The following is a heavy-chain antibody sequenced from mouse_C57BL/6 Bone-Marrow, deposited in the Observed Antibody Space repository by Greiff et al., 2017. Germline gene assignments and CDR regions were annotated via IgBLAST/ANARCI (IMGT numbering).Heavy chain of an antibody. CDR1: GYTFTSYG. V-gene: IGHV1-81*01. Sequence: QVQLQQSGAELARPGASVKLSCKASGYTFTSYGISWVKQRTGQGLEWIGEIYPRSGNTYYNEKFKGKATLTADKSSSTAYMELRSLTSEDSAVYVCGREDGSHYYYAMDYWGQGTSVTVSS. J-gene: IGHJ4*01. D-gene: IGHD1-1*01. CDR3: GREDGSHYYYAMDY. CDR2: IYPRSGNT.